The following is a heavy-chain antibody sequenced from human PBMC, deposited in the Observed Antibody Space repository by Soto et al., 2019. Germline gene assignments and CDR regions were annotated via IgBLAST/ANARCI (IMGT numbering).Heavy chain of an antibody. V-gene: IGHV1-18*01. CDR1: GYTFTSYG. D-gene: IGHD4-17*01. Sequence: QVQLVQSGAEVKKPGASVKVSCKASGYTFTSYGISWVRQAPGQGLEWMGWISAYNGNTNYAQKLQGRVTMTTDTATSTGYMELRSLRSDDTAVYYCAREEGRRTTVTTFNWFDPWGQGTLVTVSS. CDR3: AREEGRRTTVTTFNWFDP. J-gene: IGHJ5*02. CDR2: ISAYNGNT.